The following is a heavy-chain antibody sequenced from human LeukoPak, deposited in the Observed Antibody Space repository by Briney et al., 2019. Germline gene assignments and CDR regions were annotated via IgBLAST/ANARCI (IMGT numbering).Heavy chain of an antibody. CDR3: ARGHSMWYYDSSGYYTTSSEYNWFDP. Sequence: GASVKVSCKASGYTFTSYDINWVRQATGQGLEWMGWMNPTSGNTGYAQKFQGRVTITRNTSISTAYMELSSLRSEDTAVYYCARGHSMWYYDSSGYYTTSSEYNWFDPWGQGTLVTVSS. V-gene: IGHV1-8*03. CDR1: GYTFTSYD. J-gene: IGHJ5*02. D-gene: IGHD3-22*01. CDR2: MNPTSGNT.